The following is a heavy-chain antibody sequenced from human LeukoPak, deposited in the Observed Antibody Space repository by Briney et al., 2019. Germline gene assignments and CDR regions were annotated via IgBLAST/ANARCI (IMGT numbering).Heavy chain of an antibody. CDR2: IYPADSVT. D-gene: IGHD2-2*01. V-gene: IGHV5-51*01. CDR3: ARGGPAYALDY. CDR1: GYSFTNYW. J-gene: IGHJ4*02. Sequence: GESLKISCKGSGYSFTNYWIGWVRQMPGKGLEWMGIIYPADSVTIYSPSFQGQVTISDDKSIGTAYLQWSSLKASDTAIYYCARGGPAYALDYWGQGTLVTVSS.